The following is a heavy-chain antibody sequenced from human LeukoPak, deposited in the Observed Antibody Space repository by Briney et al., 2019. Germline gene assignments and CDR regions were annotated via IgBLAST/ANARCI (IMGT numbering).Heavy chain of an antibody. V-gene: IGHV3-23*01. J-gene: IGHJ4*02. D-gene: IGHD3-22*01. CDR1: GFTFSSYA. CDR2: ISGSGGST. CDR3: AKDRIPDYYDSSGPIDY. Sequence: GGSLRLSCAASGFTFSSYAMSWVRQAPGKGLEWVSAISGSGGSTYYADSVKGRFTISRDNSKNTLYLQMNSLRAEGTAVYYCAKDRIPDYYDSSGPIDYWGQGTLVTVSS.